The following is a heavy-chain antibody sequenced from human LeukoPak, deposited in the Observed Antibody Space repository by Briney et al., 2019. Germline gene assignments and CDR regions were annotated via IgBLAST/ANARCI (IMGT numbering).Heavy chain of an antibody. D-gene: IGHD3-9*01. J-gene: IGHJ4*02. CDR2: ISAYNGNT. CDR3: ARDGRTYYDILTGYYEDY. V-gene: IGHV1-18*01. CDR1: GYTFTSYG. Sequence: ASVKVSCKASGYTFTSYGISWARQAPGQGLEWMGWISAYNGNTNYAQKLQGRVTMTTDTSTSTAYMELRSLRSDDTAVYYCARDGRTYYDILTGYYEDYWGQGTLVTVSS.